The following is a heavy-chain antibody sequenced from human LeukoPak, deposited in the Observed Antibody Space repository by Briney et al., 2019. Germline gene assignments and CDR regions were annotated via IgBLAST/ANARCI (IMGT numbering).Heavy chain of an antibody. CDR2: IKGDGSDN. J-gene: IGHJ4*02. CDR1: GFTFSSYW. CDR3: GRDLGYYRADY. D-gene: IGHD1-26*01. Sequence: GGSLRLSCAASGFTFSSYWMSWVRQAPGKGLEWVANIKGDGSDNHYVDSVRGRFTISRDNAKNSLYLQMNSPSAEDTAVYYSGRDLGYYRADYWGQGTLVTVSS. V-gene: IGHV3-7*04.